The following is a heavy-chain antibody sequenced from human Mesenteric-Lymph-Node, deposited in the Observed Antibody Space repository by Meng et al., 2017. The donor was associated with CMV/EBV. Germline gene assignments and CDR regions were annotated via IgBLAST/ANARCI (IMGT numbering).Heavy chain of an antibody. J-gene: IGHJ6*02. Sequence: GESLKISCAASGFTFSSNWTSWVRQAPGKGLEWVSGINWNGGSTAYADSVQGRFTISRDDAKNSLYLQMNSLRAEDTALYYCARDRQGRGYYFYYGMDVWGQGTTVTVSS. CDR1: GFTFSSNW. D-gene: IGHD3-3*01. CDR2: INWNGGST. CDR3: ARDRQGRGYYFYYGMDV. V-gene: IGHV3-20*04.